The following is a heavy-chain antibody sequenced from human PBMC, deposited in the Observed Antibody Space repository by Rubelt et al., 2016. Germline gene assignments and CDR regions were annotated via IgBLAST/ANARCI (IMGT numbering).Heavy chain of an antibody. CDR3: ARDGCPEYCRTTRGMDV. CDR2: ISSSSSYI. V-gene: IGHV3-21*01. D-gene: IGHD2-2*01. Sequence: MSWVRQAPGKGLEWVSSISSSSSYIYYADSVKGRFTISRDNAKNSLYLEVNSLRDEDTAVYYCARDGCPEYCRTTRGMDVWGQGTTVTVSS. J-gene: IGHJ6*02.